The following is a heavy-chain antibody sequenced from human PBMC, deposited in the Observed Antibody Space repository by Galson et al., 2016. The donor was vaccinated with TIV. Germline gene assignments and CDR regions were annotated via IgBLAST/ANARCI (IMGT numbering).Heavy chain of an antibody. CDR2: IFSNDEK. CDR3: ARITDIGYYGSSGYFHDVTKNYYFDY. D-gene: IGHD3-22*01. V-gene: IGHV2-26*01. CDR1: GFSLRNARMG. J-gene: IGHJ4*02. Sequence: PALVKPTQTLTLACTVSGFSLRNARMGVSWIRQPPGKALEWLAHIFSNDEKSYITSLKSRLTISKDTSKSQVVLTMTNMDPVDTATNYCARITDIGYYGSSGYFHDVTKNYYFDYWGPGTLVTVSS.